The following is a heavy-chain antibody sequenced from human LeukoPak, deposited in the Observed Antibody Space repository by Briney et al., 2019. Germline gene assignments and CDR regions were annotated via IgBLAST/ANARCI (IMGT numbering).Heavy chain of an antibody. Sequence: GGSLRLSCAASGFTFSSYGMHWVRQAPGKGLEGVAFIRYDGSSKYYADSVKGRFTISRDNSKNTLYLQMNSLRAEDTAVYYCAKEEVQWELRFDYWGQGTLVTVSS. J-gene: IGHJ4*02. CDR1: GFTFSSYG. CDR2: IRYDGSSK. V-gene: IGHV3-30*02. CDR3: AKEEVQWELRFDY. D-gene: IGHD1-26*01.